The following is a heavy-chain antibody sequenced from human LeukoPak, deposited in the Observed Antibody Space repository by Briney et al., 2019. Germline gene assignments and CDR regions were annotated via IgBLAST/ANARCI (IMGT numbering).Heavy chain of an antibody. Sequence: SETLSLTCTVSGASVGSAGYYRSWIRQPPGGGLEWIGYVYYIDNTNYNPSLKSRVTMSVSPSKNQFSLNLHSVTAADTAMYYCARTQSQSGSYRYYFAYWGQGTLVTVSS. CDR2: VYYIDNT. D-gene: IGHD1-26*01. CDR1: GASVGSAGYY. J-gene: IGHJ4*02. CDR3: ARTQSQSGSYRYYFAY. V-gene: IGHV4-61*08.